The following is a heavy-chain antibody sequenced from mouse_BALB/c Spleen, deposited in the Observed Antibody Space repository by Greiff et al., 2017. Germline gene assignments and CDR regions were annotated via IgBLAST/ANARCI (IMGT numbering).Heavy chain of an antibody. CDR3: TRLAWFAY. J-gene: IGHJ3*01. CDR1: GFTFSSYT. Sequence: EVNVVESGGGLVKPGGSLKLSCAASGFTFSSYTMSWVRQTPEKRLEWVATISSGGSYTYYPDSVKGRFTISRDNAKNTLYLQMSSLKSEDTAMYYCTRLAWFAYWGQGTLVTVSA. CDR2: ISSGGSYT. V-gene: IGHV5-6-4*01.